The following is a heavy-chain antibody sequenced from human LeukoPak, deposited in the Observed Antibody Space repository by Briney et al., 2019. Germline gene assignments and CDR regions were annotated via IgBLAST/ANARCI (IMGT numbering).Heavy chain of an antibody. J-gene: IGHJ6*02. CDR3: AKALGYCSSTSCFIYYYYGMDV. D-gene: IGHD2-2*01. V-gene: IGHV3-7*01. CDR2: IKQDGSEK. CDR1: GFTFSRYW. Sequence: GGSLRLSCAASGFTFSRYWMSWVRQAPGKGLEWVANIKQDGSEKQYVDSVKGRFTMYRDNAKNSLYLQMNSLRAEGTAVYYCAKALGYCSSTSCFIYYYYGMDVWGQGTTVTVSS.